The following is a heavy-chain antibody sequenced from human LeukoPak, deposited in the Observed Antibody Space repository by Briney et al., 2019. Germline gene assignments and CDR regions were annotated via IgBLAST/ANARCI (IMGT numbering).Heavy chain of an antibody. J-gene: IGHJ6*02. CDR2: IYYSGST. Sequence: SETLSLTCTVSGGSISSYYWSWIRQPPGKGLEWIGYIYYSGSTNYNPSLKSRVTISVDKSKNQFSLKLSSVTAADTAVYYCARTDHYDILTGYYRNYYYGMDVWGQGTTVTVSS. CDR1: GGSISSYY. V-gene: IGHV4-59*12. CDR3: ARTDHYDILTGYYRNYYYGMDV. D-gene: IGHD3-9*01.